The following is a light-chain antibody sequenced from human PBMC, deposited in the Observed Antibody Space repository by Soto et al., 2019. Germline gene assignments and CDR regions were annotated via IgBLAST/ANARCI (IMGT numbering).Light chain of an antibody. J-gene: IGKJ1*01. CDR3: QQDYNLLWT. V-gene: IGKV3D-7*01. CDR2: GAS. CDR1: QSVSSSY. Sequence: PGARVTLSCRASQSVSSSYLTWYQQKPGQAPRLLIYGASTRATGIPARFSGSGSGTDFTLTISSLQPEDFAVYYCQQDYNLLWTFGQGTKVEIK.